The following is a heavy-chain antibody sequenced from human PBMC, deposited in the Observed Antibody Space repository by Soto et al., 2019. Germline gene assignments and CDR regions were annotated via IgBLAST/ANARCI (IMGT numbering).Heavy chain of an antibody. Sequence: GGSLRLSCAGSGFTFSTYGLHWVRQPPGKGLEWVAFASFDGSEKYYAESVKGRFTISRDNPRNTLFLQLTSLRTEDTAVYFCAKDPIPAVNRGSRFDSWGRGTLVTVSS. CDR3: AKDPIPAVNRGSRFDS. J-gene: IGHJ5*01. CDR2: ASFDGSEK. D-gene: IGHD2-2*01. V-gene: IGHV3-30*02. CDR1: GFTFSTYG.